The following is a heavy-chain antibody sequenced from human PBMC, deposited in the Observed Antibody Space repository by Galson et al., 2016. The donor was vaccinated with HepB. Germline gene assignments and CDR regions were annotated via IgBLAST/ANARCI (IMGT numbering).Heavy chain of an antibody. J-gene: IGHJ4*01. CDR2: IIPGNGDT. CDR1: AYTFTNYA. D-gene: IGHD1-26*01. CDR3: AGEGNYYTLYY. V-gene: IGHV1-3*01. Sequence: SVKVSCKASAYTFTNYAIHWVRQAPGQGLEWMGWIIPGNGDTKYSQTFQGRVTIARDTSANTAYMELSSLRSEDTAVYYCAGEGNYYTLYYWGQGTLVTVSS.